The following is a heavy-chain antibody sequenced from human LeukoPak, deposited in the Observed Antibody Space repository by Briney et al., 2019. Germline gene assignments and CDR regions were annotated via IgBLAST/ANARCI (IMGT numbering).Heavy chain of an antibody. CDR3: TRGSSGRRDN. Sequence: GASVKVSCKASGYTFTSCDINWVRQATGQGHEWRGWMNPNSGKTGYGQSFQGRITMTRDISIGTAYMELSNLTSEDTAIYYCTRGSSGRRDNWGQGTLVTVSA. D-gene: IGHD6-19*01. CDR1: GYTFTSCD. CDR2: MNPNSGKT. J-gene: IGHJ4*02. V-gene: IGHV1-8*01.